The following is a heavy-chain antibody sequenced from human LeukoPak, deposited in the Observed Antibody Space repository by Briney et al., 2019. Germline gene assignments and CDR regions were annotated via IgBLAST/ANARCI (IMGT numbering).Heavy chain of an antibody. V-gene: IGHV4-59*01. J-gene: IGHJ4*02. D-gene: IGHD3-10*01. CDR2: IYYSGST. Sequence: SETLSLTCTVSGGSISSYYWSWIRQPPGKGLEWIGYIYYSGSTNYNPSLKSRVTISVDTSKNQFSLKLSSVTAADTAVYYCARATESYYYGSGRYLPYFDYWGQGTLVTVSS. CDR1: GGSISSYY. CDR3: ARATESYYYGSGRYLPYFDY.